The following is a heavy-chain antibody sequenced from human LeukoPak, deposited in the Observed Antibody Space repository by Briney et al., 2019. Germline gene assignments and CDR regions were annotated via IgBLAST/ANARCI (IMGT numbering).Heavy chain of an antibody. J-gene: IGHJ3*02. Sequence: GGSLRLSCAASGFTFSSCGMHWVRQPPGKGLEWVAFIRYEGSNKYYADSVKGRFTISRDNSKNTLYLQMNSLRVEDTAVYYCAKARYVTGTSAFDIWGQGTMVTVSS. D-gene: IGHD1-7*01. CDR3: AKARYVTGTSAFDI. V-gene: IGHV3-30*02. CDR1: GFTFSSCG. CDR2: IRYEGSNK.